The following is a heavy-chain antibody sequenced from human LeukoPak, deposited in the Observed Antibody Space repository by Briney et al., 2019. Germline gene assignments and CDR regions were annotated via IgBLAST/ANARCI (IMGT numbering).Heavy chain of an antibody. CDR3: ARIYSNYPYYFDY. D-gene: IGHD4-11*01. CDR1: GGSISNFY. CDR2: IHSSGPT. V-gene: IGHV4-4*09. J-gene: IGHJ4*02. Sequence: SETLSLTCTVSGGSISNFYWTWIRQPSGQGLEWIGYIHSSGPTNYNPSLKSRLTMSVDTSQNQFSLKLNSVTAADTAVYYCARIYSNYPYYFDYWGQGTLVTVSS.